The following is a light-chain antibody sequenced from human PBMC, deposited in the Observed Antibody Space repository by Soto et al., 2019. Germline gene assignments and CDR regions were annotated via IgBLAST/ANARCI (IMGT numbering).Light chain of an antibody. V-gene: IGKV1-39*01. CDR2: AAS. CDR3: QQSYSAPWT. Sequence: DIQMTQSPSSLSASVGDRITITCRASQSISSSLNWYQQKPGKAPKVLIYAASTLLSGVPSGFSGSGSGTDFTLTISSLQPEDFATYYCQQSYSAPWTFGQGTRVEIK. J-gene: IGKJ1*01. CDR1: QSISSS.